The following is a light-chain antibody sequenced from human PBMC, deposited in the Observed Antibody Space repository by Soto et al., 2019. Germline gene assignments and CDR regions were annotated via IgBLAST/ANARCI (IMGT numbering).Light chain of an antibody. Sequence: DLQMTQSRSRLSGSVVARVTITCRASQTISSWLAWYQQKPGKAPKLLIYKAYTLKSGVPSRFSGSGSGTEFTLTISSLQPDEFATYYCQHYNSYSEAVGQGTKVDIK. CDR1: QTISSW. CDR2: KAY. V-gene: IGKV1-5*03. CDR3: QHYNSYSEA. J-gene: IGKJ1*01.